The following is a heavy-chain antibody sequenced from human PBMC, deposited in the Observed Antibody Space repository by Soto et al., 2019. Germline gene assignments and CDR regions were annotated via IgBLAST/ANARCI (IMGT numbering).Heavy chain of an antibody. CDR1: GYSFTSYW. Sequence: GESLKISCKGSGYSFTSYWIGWVRQMPGKGLGWMGIIYPGDSDTRYSPSFQGQVTISADKSISTAYLQWSSLKASDTAMYYCARRSSSSRYRSYYYGMDVWGQGTTVTVSS. J-gene: IGHJ6*02. D-gene: IGHD6-13*01. CDR3: ARRSSSSRYRSYYYGMDV. V-gene: IGHV5-51*01. CDR2: IYPGDSDT.